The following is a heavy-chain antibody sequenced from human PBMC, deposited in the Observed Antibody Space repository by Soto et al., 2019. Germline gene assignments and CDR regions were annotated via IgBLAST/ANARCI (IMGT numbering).Heavy chain of an antibody. D-gene: IGHD3-10*01. CDR3: ATSYGSGYRAFDY. J-gene: IGHJ4*02. V-gene: IGHV1-69*02. CDR1: GDTFSFYS. CDR2: VNPILSLS. Sequence: QVQLVQSGAEVKRPGSSVKVSCKASGDTFSFYSINWVRQAPGLGLEWMGRVNPILSLSNYAQRFQGRVTMTADKSTSTAYMVISSLISEDTAIYYCATSYGSGYRAFDYWGQGAQVIVSS.